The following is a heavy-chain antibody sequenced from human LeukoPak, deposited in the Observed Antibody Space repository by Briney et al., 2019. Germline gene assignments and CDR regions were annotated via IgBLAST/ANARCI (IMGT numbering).Heavy chain of an antibody. CDR1: GFTFSSYW. CDR2: IKQDGSEK. Sequence: GGSLRLSCAASGFTFSSYWMSWVRQAPGKGLEWVANIKQDGSEKYYVDSVKGRFTISRDNAKNSLYLQMNSLRAEDTAVYYCARGDCSSTSCYGNYYYYYMDVWGKGTTVTVSS. J-gene: IGHJ6*03. V-gene: IGHV3-7*01. D-gene: IGHD2-2*01. CDR3: ARGDCSSTSCYGNYYYYYMDV.